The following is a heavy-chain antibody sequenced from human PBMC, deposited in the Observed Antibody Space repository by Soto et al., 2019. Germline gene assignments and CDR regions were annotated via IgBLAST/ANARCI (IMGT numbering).Heavy chain of an antibody. D-gene: IGHD3-10*01. CDR2: IIPMLGIA. Sequence: QVQLVQSGAEVKKPGSSVKVSCKASGGTFSTYSMLWVRQAPGQGLEWMGRIIPMLGIANYAQRFQDRVTITADKSTAPAYMELSSLRSEDTALYYCTSGSWSGEVFDIWGQGTMVTVSS. CDR1: GGTFSTYS. J-gene: IGHJ3*02. V-gene: IGHV1-69*02. CDR3: TSGSWSGEVFDI.